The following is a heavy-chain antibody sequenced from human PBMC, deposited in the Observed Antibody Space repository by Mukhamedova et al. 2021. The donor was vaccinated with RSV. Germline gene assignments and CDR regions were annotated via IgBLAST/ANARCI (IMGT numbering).Heavy chain of an antibody. Sequence: MSWVRQAPGKGLEWVGRIKSKTDGGTTDYAAPVKGRFTISRDDSKNTLYLQMNSLKTEDTAVYYCTTDLPNNALDIWVQGTMVTV. J-gene: IGHJ3*02. CDR3: TTDLPNNALDI. V-gene: IGHV3-15*01. CDR2: IKSKTDGGTT.